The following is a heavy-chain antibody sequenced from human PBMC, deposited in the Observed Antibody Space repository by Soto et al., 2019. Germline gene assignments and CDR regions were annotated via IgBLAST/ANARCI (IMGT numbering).Heavy chain of an antibody. CDR3: TKGSDILTGYSDS. CDR1: GFSLNTAGVC. V-gene: IGHV2-5*02. D-gene: IGHD3-9*01. J-gene: IGHJ4*02. Sequence: QITLKESGPTLVKPTQTLTLTCAFSGFSLNTAGVCVAWIRQAPGRALEWLAHIYWDGDERYSPSLRSRLTITADTSRNQVVLTMTDMDPVDTATYYCTKGSDILTGYSDSWGQGTLVTVPS. CDR2: IYWDGDE.